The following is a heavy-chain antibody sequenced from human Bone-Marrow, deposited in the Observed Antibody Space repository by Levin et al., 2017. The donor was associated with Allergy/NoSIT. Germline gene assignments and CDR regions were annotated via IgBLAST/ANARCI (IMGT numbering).Heavy chain of an antibody. CDR2: IYHSGST. CDR1: GGSISSGGYS. J-gene: IGHJ5*02. Sequence: SQTLSLTCAVSGGSISSGGYSWNWIRQPPGKGLEWIGYIYHSGSTYYNPSLKSRVTISVDRSKNQFSLKLSSVTAADTVVYYCARVHYVGIYNWFDPWGQGTLVTVSS. CDR3: ARVHYVGIYNWFDP. V-gene: IGHV4-30-2*01. D-gene: IGHD3-10*02.